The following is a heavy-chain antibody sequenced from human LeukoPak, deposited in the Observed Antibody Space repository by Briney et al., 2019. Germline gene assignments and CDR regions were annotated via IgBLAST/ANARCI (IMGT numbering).Heavy chain of an antibody. V-gene: IGHV1-46*01. J-gene: IGHJ4*02. Sequence: ASVKVSCKASGYTFTSYYMHWVRQAPGQGLEWMGIINPSGGSTSYAQKFQGRVTMTRDMSTSTVYMELSSLRSEDTAVYYCARDRSPYGSGSSPDYWGQGTLVTVSS. D-gene: IGHD3-10*01. CDR1: GYTFTSYY. CDR3: ARDRSPYGSGSSPDY. CDR2: INPSGGST.